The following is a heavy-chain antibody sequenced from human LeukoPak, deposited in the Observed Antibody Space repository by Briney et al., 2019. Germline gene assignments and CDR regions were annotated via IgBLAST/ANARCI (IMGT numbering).Heavy chain of an antibody. V-gene: IGHV4-34*01. J-gene: IGHJ4*02. D-gene: IGHD6-13*01. CDR3: AKTGTRPGITTACLDY. CDR1: GGSFSGYY. CDR2: INHSGST. Sequence: SETLSLTCAVYGGSFSGYYWSWIRQPPRKGLEWIGEINHSGSTNYNPSLKIRVTISVDTSKNQFSLKLSSGAAAGTAVYYPAKTGTRPGITTACLDYWGQGTLVTVSS.